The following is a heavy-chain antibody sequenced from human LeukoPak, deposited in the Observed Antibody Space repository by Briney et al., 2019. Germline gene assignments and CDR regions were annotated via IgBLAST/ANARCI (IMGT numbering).Heavy chain of an antibody. CDR1: GGSISSSSYY. CDR3: ARTTAWARTKFDY. V-gene: IGHV4-39*07. J-gene: IGHJ4*02. Sequence: PSETLSLTCTVSGGSISSSSYYWGWIRQPPGKGLEWIGSIYYSGSTYYNPSLKSRVTISVDTSKNQFSLKLSSVTAADTAVYYCARTTAWARTKFDYWGQGTLVTVSS. CDR2: IYYSGST. D-gene: IGHD1-14*01.